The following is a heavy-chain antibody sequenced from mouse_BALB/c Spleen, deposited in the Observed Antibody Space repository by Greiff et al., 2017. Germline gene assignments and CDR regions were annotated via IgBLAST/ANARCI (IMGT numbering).Heavy chain of an antibody. J-gene: IGHJ2*01. V-gene: IGHV15-2*02. D-gene: IGHD2-1*01. CDR2: ILPSIGRT. CDR1: DSEFFPIAY. Sequence: VQLQQSGSELRSPGSSVKLSCKDFDSEFFPIAYLSWVRPKPGHGCELIGDILPSIGRTIYGEKFEDKATLDADTVSNTAYLELNSLTSEDSAIYDCARGTTMSFDDWGQGTTLTVSS. CDR3: ARGTTMSFDD.